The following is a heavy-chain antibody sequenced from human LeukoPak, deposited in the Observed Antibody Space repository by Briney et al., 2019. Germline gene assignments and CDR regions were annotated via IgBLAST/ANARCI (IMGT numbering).Heavy chain of an antibody. D-gene: IGHD2-8*02. Sequence: KSSETLSLTCTVSGYSISSGYYWGWIRQPPGKGLEWIGSIYHSGSTYYNPSLKSRVTISVDTSKNQFSLKLSSVTAADTAVYYCASDSGGRRDAFNIWGQGTMVTVSS. CDR3: ASDSGGRRDAFNI. V-gene: IGHV4-38-2*02. CDR1: GYSISSGYY. CDR2: IYHSGST. J-gene: IGHJ3*02.